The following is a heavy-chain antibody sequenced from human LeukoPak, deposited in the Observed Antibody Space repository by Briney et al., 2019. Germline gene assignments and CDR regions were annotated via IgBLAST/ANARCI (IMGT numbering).Heavy chain of an antibody. D-gene: IGHD6-13*01. CDR2: IDHSGST. V-gene: IGHV4-34*01. Sequence: SETLSLTCAVYGGSFSGYYWSWIRQPPGKGLEWIGEIDHSGSTNYNPSLKSRVTISVDTSKNQFSLKLSSVTAADTAVYYCARGRGIYSSSWSGFRYYFDYWGQGTLVTVSS. CDR1: GGSFSGYY. CDR3: ARGRGIYSSSWSGFRYYFDY. J-gene: IGHJ4*02.